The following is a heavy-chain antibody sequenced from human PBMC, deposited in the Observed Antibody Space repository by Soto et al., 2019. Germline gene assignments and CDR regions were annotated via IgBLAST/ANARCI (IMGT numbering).Heavy chain of an antibody. Sequence: QVQLQESGPGLVKPSETLSLTCTVSGGSISSYYWSWIRQPPGKGLEWIGYVYYSGSTNYNPSLKSRVTISVATSKNQFSLKVMSVTAADTAVYYCARRYGGNFDYWGQGTLVTVSS. CDR3: ARRYGGNFDY. CDR1: GGSISSYY. D-gene: IGHD1-26*01. V-gene: IGHV4-59*01. J-gene: IGHJ4*02. CDR2: VYYSGST.